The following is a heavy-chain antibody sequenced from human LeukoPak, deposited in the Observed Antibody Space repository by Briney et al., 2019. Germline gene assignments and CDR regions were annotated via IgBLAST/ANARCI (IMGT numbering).Heavy chain of an antibody. Sequence: SGTLSLTCAVSGGSISSSSYYWGWIRQPPGKGLEWIGSIYYSGSTYYNPSLKSRVTISVDTSKNQFSLKLSSVTAADTAVYYCARLLLTGYPHGAFDIWGQGTMVTVSS. D-gene: IGHD3-9*01. J-gene: IGHJ3*02. CDR1: GGSISSSSYY. V-gene: IGHV4-39*01. CDR3: ARLLLTGYPHGAFDI. CDR2: IYYSGST.